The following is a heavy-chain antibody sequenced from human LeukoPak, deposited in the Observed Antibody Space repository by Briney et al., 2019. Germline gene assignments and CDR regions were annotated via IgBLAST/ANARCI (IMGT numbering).Heavy chain of an antibody. CDR3: ATRIAVASFDY. J-gene: IGHJ4*02. Sequence: PGGSLRLSCAASGFTFSSYWMHWVRQAPGKRLVWVSRINSDGSSTSYADSVKGRFTISRDNAKNTLYLQMNSLRAEDTAVYYCATRIAVASFDYWGQGTLVTVSS. CDR2: INSDGSST. V-gene: IGHV3-74*01. D-gene: IGHD6-19*01. CDR1: GFTFSSYW.